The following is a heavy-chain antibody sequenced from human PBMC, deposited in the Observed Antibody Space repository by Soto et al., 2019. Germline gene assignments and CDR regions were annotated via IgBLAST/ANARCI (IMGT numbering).Heavy chain of an antibody. D-gene: IGHD2-2*01. CDR3: ARPGYCSSTSCYVDFQH. CDR1: GFSLSTSGVG. J-gene: IGHJ1*01. Sequence: SGPTLVSPTQTLTLTCTFSGFSLSTSGVGVGWIRQPPGKALEWLALIYWDDDKRYSPSLKSRLTITKDTSKNQVVLTMTNMDPVDTATYYCARPGYCSSTSCYVDFQHWGQGTLVTVSS. CDR2: IYWDDDK. V-gene: IGHV2-5*02.